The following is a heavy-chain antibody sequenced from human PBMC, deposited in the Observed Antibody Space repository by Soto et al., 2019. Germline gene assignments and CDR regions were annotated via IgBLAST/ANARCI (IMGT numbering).Heavy chain of an antibody. CDR1: GFTFDDYG. V-gene: IGHV3-20*04. CDR2: VNWNGGTT. Sequence: EVRLVESGGGAVRPGGSLRLSCEASGFTFDDYGMTWVRQAPGKGLEWVSGVNWNGGTTGYADSVKGRFTISRDNAKNQLFLQMNSLRADDTTFYYCAQGGATARSYFYMDVWANGTTVTV. CDR3: AQGGATARSYFYMDV. J-gene: IGHJ6*03. D-gene: IGHD3-16*01.